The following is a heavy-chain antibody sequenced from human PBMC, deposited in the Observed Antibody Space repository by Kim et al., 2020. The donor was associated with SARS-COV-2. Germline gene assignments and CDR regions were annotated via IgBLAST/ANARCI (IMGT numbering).Heavy chain of an antibody. V-gene: IGHV3-53*01. J-gene: IGHJ4*02. CDR2: IYSGGST. CDR3: ATSRPRGVIIFY. CDR1: GFTVSSNY. Sequence: GGSLRLSCAASGFTVSSNYMSWVRQAPGKGLEWVSVIYSGGSTYYADSVKGRFTISRDNSKNTLYLQMNSLRAEDTAVYYCATSRPRGVIIFYWGQGTLVTVSS. D-gene: IGHD3-10*01.